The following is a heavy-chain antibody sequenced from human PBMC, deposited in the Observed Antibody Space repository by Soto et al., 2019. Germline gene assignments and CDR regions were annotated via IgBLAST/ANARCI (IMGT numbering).Heavy chain of an antibody. CDR3: ARGHHSMDV. CDR1: GFTFSDHY. V-gene: IGHV3-11*04. Sequence: QVQLVESGGGLAKPGGSLRLSCAASGFTFSDHYMTWIRQAPGKGLEWVSYINPSGSTTDYAVSVQGRFTISRDNAKKSLYLQMNSLRAEDTAVYYCARGHHSMDVWGQGATVTVSS. J-gene: IGHJ6*02. CDR2: INPSGSTT.